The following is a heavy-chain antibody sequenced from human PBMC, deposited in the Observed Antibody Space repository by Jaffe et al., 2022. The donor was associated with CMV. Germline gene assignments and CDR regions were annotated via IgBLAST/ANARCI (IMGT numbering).Heavy chain of an antibody. CDR2: IIPILGIA. CDR3: ARPTYYYDSSGYYGGWFDP. Sequence: QVQLVQSGAEVKKPGSSVKVSCKASGGTFSSYAISWVRQAPGQGLEWMGRIIPILGIANYAQKFQGRVTITADKSTSTAYMELSSLRSEDTAVYYCARPTYYYDSSGYYGGWFDPWGQGTLVTVSS. V-gene: IGHV1-69*09. CDR1: GGTFSSYA. D-gene: IGHD3-22*01. J-gene: IGHJ5*02.